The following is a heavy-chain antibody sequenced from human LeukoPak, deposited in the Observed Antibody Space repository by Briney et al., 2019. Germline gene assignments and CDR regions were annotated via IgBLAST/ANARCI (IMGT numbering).Heavy chain of an antibody. CDR2: ISGSGNGGSI. Sequence: PGGSLRLSCSASGFVFSIYTMYWVRQAPGKGPEYVSTISGSGNGGSIYYADSVKGRFTISRDDSKSIVYLQMNGLRSEDTAVYYCWKDFGRVRGPPDSWGKGPLFTVSS. CDR1: GFVFSIYT. D-gene: IGHD2/OR15-2a*01. CDR3: WKDFGRVRGPPDS. V-gene: IGHV3-64D*06. J-gene: IGHJ4*02.